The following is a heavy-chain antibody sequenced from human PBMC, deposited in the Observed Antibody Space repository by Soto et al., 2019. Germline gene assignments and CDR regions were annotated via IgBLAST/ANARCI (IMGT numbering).Heavy chain of an antibody. CDR3: ARERLQVLYGKPYFES. CDR2: IYYSGST. V-gene: IGHV4-59*01. CDR1: CGSISSYY. Sequence: PSETLSRTCTVSCGSISSYYWSCIRQPPWKGLEWIVYIYYSGSTNYNPSLKSRVTISVDTSKNQFSLKLSSVTAADTAVYYCARERLQVLYGKPYFESWGKGTMVTVSS. J-gene: IGHJ4*02. D-gene: IGHD2-2*02.